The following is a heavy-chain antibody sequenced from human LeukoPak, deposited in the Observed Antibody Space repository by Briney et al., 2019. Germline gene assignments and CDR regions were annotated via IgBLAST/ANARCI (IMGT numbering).Heavy chain of an antibody. CDR2: IYYSGST. V-gene: IGHV4-61*01. CDR1: GGSISSSSYY. Sequence: SETLSLTCTVSGGSISSSSYYWSWIRQPPGKGLEWIGYIYYSGSTNYNPSLKSRVTISVDTSKNQFSLKLSSVTAADTAVYFCARDIGRRSGWPNYYYYYHMDVWGKGTTVTISS. J-gene: IGHJ6*03. D-gene: IGHD6-19*01. CDR3: ARDIGRRSGWPNYYYYYHMDV.